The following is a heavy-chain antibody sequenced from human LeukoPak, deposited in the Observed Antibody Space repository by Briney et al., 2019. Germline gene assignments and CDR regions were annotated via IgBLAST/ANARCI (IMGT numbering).Heavy chain of an antibody. CDR3: ARYCSSTSCYAGGDAFDI. V-gene: IGHV4-30-2*01. CDR2: IYHSGST. J-gene: IGHJ3*02. D-gene: IGHD2-2*01. CDR1: GGSISSGGYS. Sequence: SETLSLTCAVSGGSISSGGYSWSWIRQPPGKGLEWIGHIYHSGSTYYNPSLKSRVTISVDRSKNQFSLKLSSVTAADTAVYYCARYCSSTSCYAGGDAFDIWGQGTMVTVSS.